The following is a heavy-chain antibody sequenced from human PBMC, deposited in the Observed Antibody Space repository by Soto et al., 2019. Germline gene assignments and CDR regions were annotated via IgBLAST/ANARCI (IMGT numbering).Heavy chain of an antibody. Sequence: ASVKVSCKASGGTFSSYTISWVRQAPGQGLEWMGRIIPILGIANYAQKFQGRVTITADKSTSTAYMELSSLRSEDTAVYYCARGGYCSSTSCYFDYYYYYMDVWGKGTTVTVS. CDR1: GGTFSSYT. CDR2: IIPILGIA. CDR3: ARGGYCSSTSCYFDYYYYYMDV. V-gene: IGHV1-69*02. D-gene: IGHD2-2*01. J-gene: IGHJ6*03.